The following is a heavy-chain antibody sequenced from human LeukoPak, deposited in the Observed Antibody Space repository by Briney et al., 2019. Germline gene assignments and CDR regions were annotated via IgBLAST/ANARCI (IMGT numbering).Heavy chain of an antibody. Sequence: SETLSLTCTVSGGSISSYYWSWIRQPAGKGLEWIGRIYPSGSANYNPSLKSRVSISLDTSKKHFSLKLSSVTAADTAVYYCAGTGLFFDYWSQGTLVTVSS. CDR1: GGSISSYY. D-gene: IGHD7-27*01. CDR3: AGTGLFFDY. CDR2: IYPSGSA. V-gene: IGHV4-4*07. J-gene: IGHJ4*02.